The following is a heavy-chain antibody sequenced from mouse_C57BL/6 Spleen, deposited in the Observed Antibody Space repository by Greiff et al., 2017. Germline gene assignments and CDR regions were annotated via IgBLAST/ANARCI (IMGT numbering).Heavy chain of an antibody. V-gene: IGHV1-50*01. J-gene: IGHJ2*01. CDR2: IDPSDSYT. CDR3: AREGY. Sequence: QVQLQQPGAELVKPGASVKLSCKASGYTFTSYWMQWVKQRPGQGLEWIGEIDPSDSYTNYNQKFKGKATLTVDTSSSTAYMQRSSLTSEDPAVYNCAREGYWGQGTTLTVSS. CDR1: GYTFTSYW.